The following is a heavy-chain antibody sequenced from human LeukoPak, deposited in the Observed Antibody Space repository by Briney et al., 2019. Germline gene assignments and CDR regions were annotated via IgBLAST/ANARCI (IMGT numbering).Heavy chain of an antibody. CDR3: ARRSSSGGYYFDY. D-gene: IGHD3-16*01. V-gene: IGHV5-51*01. Sequence: GESRKISCKGSGYSFNSYWIGWVRQMPGKGPEWLVIIYPGDSDIKTGPSFEGQVTISADESNSTAYLQWSSLKASDTAMYYCARRSSSGGYYFDYWGEGTLVSPSS. J-gene: IGHJ4*02. CDR2: IYPGDSDI. CDR1: GYSFNSYW.